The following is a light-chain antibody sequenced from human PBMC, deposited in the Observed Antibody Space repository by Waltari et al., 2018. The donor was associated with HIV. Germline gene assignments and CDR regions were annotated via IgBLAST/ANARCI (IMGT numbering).Light chain of an antibody. Sequence: QSVLTQPPSVSGAPGQGVTLSCNGSSSNIGARYGVQWYQQLPGTAPKLLIFVNTNRPSGVPDRFSGSRSGTSASLAITGLQAEDEADYYCQSYDSSLSGSVFGGGTKLTVL. CDR2: VNT. CDR1: SSNIGARYG. CDR3: QSYDSSLSGSV. V-gene: IGLV1-40*01. J-gene: IGLJ2*01.